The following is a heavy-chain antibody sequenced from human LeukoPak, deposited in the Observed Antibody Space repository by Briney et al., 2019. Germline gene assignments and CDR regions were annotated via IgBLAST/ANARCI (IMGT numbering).Heavy chain of an antibody. CDR3: ARDEGATYNPFFDY. Sequence: PSQTLSLTCTVSGGSISSGSYYWSWIRQPAGKGLEWIGRIYTSGSTNYNPSLKSRVTISVDTSKKQFSLKLSSVTAADTAVYYCARDEGATYNPFFDYWGQGTLVTVSS. CDR2: IYTSGST. D-gene: IGHD1-26*01. V-gene: IGHV4-61*02. CDR1: GGSISSGSYY. J-gene: IGHJ4*02.